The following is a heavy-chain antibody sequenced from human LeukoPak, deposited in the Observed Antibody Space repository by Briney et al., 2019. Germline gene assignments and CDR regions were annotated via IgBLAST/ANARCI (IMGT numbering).Heavy chain of an antibody. CDR3: ARDFAGGEGAFDI. CDR1: GFTFSSYT. Sequence: PGGSLRLSCAAAGFTFSSYTMNWVRQAPGKGLEWVSSISSTNTYIYYADSVKGRFTISRDNAKNSLYLQMNSLRAEDTAVYYCARDFAGGEGAFDIWGQGTMVTVSS. J-gene: IGHJ3*02. D-gene: IGHD2-21*01. V-gene: IGHV3-21*01. CDR2: ISSTNTYI.